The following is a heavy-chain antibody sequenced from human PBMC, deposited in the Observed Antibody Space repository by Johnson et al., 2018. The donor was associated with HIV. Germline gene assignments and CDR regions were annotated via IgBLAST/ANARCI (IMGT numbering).Heavy chain of an antibody. J-gene: IGHJ3*02. Sequence: MLLVESGGGVVQPGRSLRLSCAASGFTFSSYAMHWVRQAPGKGLEWVAVISYDGSNKYYADSVKGRFTISRDSSKDTLYVQMNSLRGDDTAVYYCATSVEQRLVWNAFDIWGQGTMVTVSS. CDR3: ATSVEQRLVWNAFDI. D-gene: IGHD6-13*01. CDR1: GFTFSSYA. CDR2: ISYDGSNK. V-gene: IGHV3-30*04.